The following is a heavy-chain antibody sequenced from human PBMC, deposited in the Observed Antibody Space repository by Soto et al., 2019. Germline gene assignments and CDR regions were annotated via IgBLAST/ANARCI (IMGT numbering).Heavy chain of an antibody. Sequence: GGSLRLSCAAPGFTFSAYAMGWVRQAPGKGLEWVSTIHGGGGATHYADSVKGRFTISRDDSKNTLYAQMNSLRAEDTAVYYCAKFEGHPLEYWYLDFWGRGTLVTVSS. D-gene: IGHD1-1*01. CDR2: IHGGGGAT. V-gene: IGHV3-23*01. CDR1: GFTFSAYA. CDR3: AKFEGHPLEYWYLDF. J-gene: IGHJ2*01.